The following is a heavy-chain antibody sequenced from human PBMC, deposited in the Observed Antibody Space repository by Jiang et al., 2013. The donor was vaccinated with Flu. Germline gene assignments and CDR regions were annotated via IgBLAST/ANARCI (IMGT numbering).Heavy chain of an antibody. J-gene: IGHJ4*02. Sequence: SQTLSLTCAISGDSVSSNSAAWSWIRQSPSRGLEWLGRTYYRSKFYTDYAVSVKGRITINADTSKNQFSLQLNSVTPEDTAVYYCTRQPLLRFSECWGHFDYWGQGVLLTVSS. D-gene: IGHD3-3*01. V-gene: IGHV6-1*01. CDR3: TRQPLLRFSECWGHFDY. CDR1: GDSVSSNSAA. CDR2: TYYRSKFYT.